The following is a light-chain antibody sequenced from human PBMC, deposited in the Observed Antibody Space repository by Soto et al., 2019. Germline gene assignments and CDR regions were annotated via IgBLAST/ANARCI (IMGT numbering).Light chain of an antibody. J-gene: IGLJ2*01. V-gene: IGLV2-14*01. Sequence: QSVLTQPASVSGSPGQSITISCTGSSSDVGRYNHVSWYQHHPGKAPKLLISEVSNRPSGVSNRFSGSKSGYTASLTISGLQAEDEADYYCQSYDSSLSGSVFGGGTKLTVL. CDR1: SSDVGRYNH. CDR2: EVS. CDR3: QSYDSSLSGSV.